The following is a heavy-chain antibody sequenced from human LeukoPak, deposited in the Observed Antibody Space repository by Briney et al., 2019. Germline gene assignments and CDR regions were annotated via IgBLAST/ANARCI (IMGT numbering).Heavy chain of an antibody. CDR1: GFTFSSYA. Sequence: PGGSLRLSCAASGFTFSSYAMSWVRLAPGKGLECVSGISGSGSSTYYADSVKGRFTISRDNSKNTLYLQMNSLRAEDTAVYYCARGLSPFDYWGQGTLVTVSS. CDR2: ISGSGSST. V-gene: IGHV3-23*01. J-gene: IGHJ4*02. CDR3: ARGLSPFDY.